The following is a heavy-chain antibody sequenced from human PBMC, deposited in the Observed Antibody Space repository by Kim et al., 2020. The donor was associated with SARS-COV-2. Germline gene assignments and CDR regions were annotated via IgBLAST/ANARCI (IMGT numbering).Heavy chain of an antibody. D-gene: IGHD3-22*01. CDR1: GGSISSYY. V-gene: IGHV4-59*01. J-gene: IGHJ4*02. Sequence: SETLSLTCTVSGGSISSYYWSWIRQPPGKGLEWIGCIYYSGSTNYNPSLNSRVTISVDSSKNQFSLKLSSVTAADTAVYYCARTFYYDSSGYYYLYYFDYWGQGTPVTVSS. CDR3: ARTFYYDSSGYYYLYYFDY. CDR2: IYYSGST.